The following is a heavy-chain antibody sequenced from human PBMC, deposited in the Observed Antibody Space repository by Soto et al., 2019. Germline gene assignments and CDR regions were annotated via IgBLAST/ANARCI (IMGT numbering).Heavy chain of an antibody. CDR1: GFTFNIYG. J-gene: IGHJ4*02. CDR3: AKDQASGQGSFDS. V-gene: IGHV3-30*18. CDR2: ISYDGSNQ. Sequence: PWGSLRLSCAASGFTFNIYGIRFFRQSPYKWLEWVALISYDGSNQYYADSVKGRFTISRDNSKNTLFLQMNSLRADDTAVYYCAKDQASGQGSFDSWGQGTLVTVSS.